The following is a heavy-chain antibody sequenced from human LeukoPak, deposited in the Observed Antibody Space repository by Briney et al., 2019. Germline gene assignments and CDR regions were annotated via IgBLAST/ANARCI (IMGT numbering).Heavy chain of an antibody. CDR1: GYSFSSYW. V-gene: IGHV1-69*05. Sequence: KISCKGSGYSFSSYWIGWVRQMPGKGLEWMGIIPIFGTANYAQKFQGRVTMTRDMSTSTVYMELSSLRSEDTAVYYCARVVPAATLGYYYYMDVWGKGTTVTVSS. CDR3: ARVVPAATLGYYYYMDV. D-gene: IGHD2-2*01. CDR2: IIPIFGTA. J-gene: IGHJ6*03.